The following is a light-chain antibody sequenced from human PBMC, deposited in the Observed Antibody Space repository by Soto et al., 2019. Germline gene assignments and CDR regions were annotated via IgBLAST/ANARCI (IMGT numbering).Light chain of an antibody. V-gene: IGLV2-14*01. J-gene: IGLJ1*01. Sequence: QSVLTQPASVSGSPGQSITISCTGTSSDVGGYNYVSWYQQHPGKAPKLMIYDVSNRPSGVSNRFSGSKSGNTASLTISGLQAEDEADSYCSSYTSSSRDVFGTGTKVTVL. CDR3: SSYTSSSRDV. CDR2: DVS. CDR1: SSDVGGYNY.